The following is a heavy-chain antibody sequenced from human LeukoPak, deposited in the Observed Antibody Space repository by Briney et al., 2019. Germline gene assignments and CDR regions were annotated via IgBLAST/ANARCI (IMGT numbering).Heavy chain of an antibody. V-gene: IGHV4-34*01. CDR2: INHSGST. CDR1: GFPFSSYA. Sequence: GSLRLSCAASGFPFSSYAMTWVRQAPGKGLEWIGEINHSGSTNYNPSLKSRVTISVDTSKNQFSLKLSSVTAADTAVYYCARLPRVTRVPYYYYGMDVWGQGTTVTVSS. D-gene: IGHD2-21*02. CDR3: ARLPRVTRVPYYYYGMDV. J-gene: IGHJ6*02.